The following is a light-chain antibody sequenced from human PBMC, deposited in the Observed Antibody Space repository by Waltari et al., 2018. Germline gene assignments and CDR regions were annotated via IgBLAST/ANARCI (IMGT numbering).Light chain of an antibody. V-gene: IGKV2-29*02. CDR1: QSLLHSDGNTY. Sequence: DIVMTQTPLSLPVTPGEPATISCSSRQSLLHSDGNTYLYWYLQKPGQPPRLLIYRVSNRFSGVPDRFSGSGSGTDFTLKSSRVKAEDVGIYYCMQALQTPRTFGQGTEVEIK. CDR3: MQALQTPRT. J-gene: IGKJ1*01. CDR2: RVS.